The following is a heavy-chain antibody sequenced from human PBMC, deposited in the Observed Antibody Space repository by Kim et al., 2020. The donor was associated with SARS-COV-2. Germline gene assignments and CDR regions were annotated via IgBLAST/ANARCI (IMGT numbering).Heavy chain of an antibody. Sequence: NYNPALKSGVTISVDTSKNQFTLKLSSVTAADTAVYYCARRSKVVTATDYWGQGTLVTVSS. CDR3: ARRSKVVTATDY. J-gene: IGHJ4*02. V-gene: IGHV4-34*01. D-gene: IGHD2-21*02.